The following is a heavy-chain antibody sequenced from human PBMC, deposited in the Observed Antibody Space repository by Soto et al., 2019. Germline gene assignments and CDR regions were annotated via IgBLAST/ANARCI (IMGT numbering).Heavy chain of an antibody. D-gene: IGHD3-3*01. CDR3: ARGTPVAAIFGVVTTWVYYYGMDV. V-gene: IGHV1-2*04. CDR2: INPNSGGT. Sequence: QVQLVQSGAEVKKPGASVKVSCKASGYTFTGYYMHWVRQAPGQGLEWMGWINPNSGGTNYAQKFQGWVTMTRDTSISTAYMERSRLRSDDTAVYYCARGTPVAAIFGVVTTWVYYYGMDVWGQGTTVTVSS. CDR1: GYTFTGYY. J-gene: IGHJ6*02.